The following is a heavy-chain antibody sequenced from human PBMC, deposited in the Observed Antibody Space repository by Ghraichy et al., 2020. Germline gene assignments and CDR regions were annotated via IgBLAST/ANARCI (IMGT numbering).Heavy chain of an antibody. D-gene: IGHD6-13*01. J-gene: IGHJ4*01. V-gene: IGHV4-59*01. Sequence: LTCTVSGGSISSYTWSWIRQPPGKGLEWIGYIYNSGSTNYNPSLKSRVTISADTSKNQFSLKLNSVTAADTAVYYCARATSGTGPDYWGQGTLVTVSS. CDR2: IYNSGST. CDR3: ARATSGTGPDY. CDR1: GGSISSYT.